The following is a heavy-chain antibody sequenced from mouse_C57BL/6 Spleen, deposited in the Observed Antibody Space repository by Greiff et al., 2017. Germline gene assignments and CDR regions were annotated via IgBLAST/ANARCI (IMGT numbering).Heavy chain of an antibody. CDR2: IYPGDGDT. D-gene: IGHD2-2*01. Sequence: VKLVESGAELVKPGASVKISCKASGYAFSSYWMNWVKQRPGKGLEWIGQIYPGDGDTNYNGKFKGKATLTADKSSSTAYMQLSSLTSEDSAVYFCAAMVTRAMDYWGQGTSVTVSS. J-gene: IGHJ4*01. V-gene: IGHV1-80*01. CDR3: AAMVTRAMDY. CDR1: GYAFSSYW.